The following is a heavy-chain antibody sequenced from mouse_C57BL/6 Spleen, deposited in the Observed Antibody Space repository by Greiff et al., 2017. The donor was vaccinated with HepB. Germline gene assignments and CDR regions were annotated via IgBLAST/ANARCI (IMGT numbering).Heavy chain of an antibody. V-gene: IGHV14-4*01. CDR3: TTSYYSNYVAWFAY. J-gene: IGHJ3*01. CDR2: IDPENGDT. D-gene: IGHD2-5*01. Sequence: VQLQQSGAELVRPGASVKLSCTASGFTIKDDYMHWVKQRPEQGLEWIGWIDPENGDTEYAAKFQGKATITADTSSNTAYLQLSSLTSEDTAVYYCTTSYYSNYVAWFAYWGQGTLVTVSA. CDR1: GFTIKDDY.